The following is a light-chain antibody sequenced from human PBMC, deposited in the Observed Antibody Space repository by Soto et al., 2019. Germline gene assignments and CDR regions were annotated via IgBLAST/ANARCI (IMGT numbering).Light chain of an antibody. CDR3: LPHNYYPWT. J-gene: IGKJ1*01. V-gene: IGKV1-17*01. CDR2: AAS. CDR1: QGIRNN. Sequence: DIQMIQSPSSLSASIGDRVTITCRARQGIRNNLGWYQQKPGKAPKRLIFAASGLQSGVPSRFSGSGSWTEFTLTINSLQPEYFATYDCLPHNYYPWTFGQGTKVDIK.